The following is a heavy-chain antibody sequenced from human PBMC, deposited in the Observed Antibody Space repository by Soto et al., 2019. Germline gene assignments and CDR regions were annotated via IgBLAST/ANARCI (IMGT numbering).Heavy chain of an antibody. V-gene: IGHV1-2*02. CDR3: ARDRYTGRYAWFDP. CDR2: INPNTGDT. Sequence: QVQLVQSGAEVKKPGASVKVSCKASGYSFTAYHLYWVRQAPGQGLEWMGWINPNTGDTTYAQKFQGRVTMTRDTSISTVYMQVRRLTSADTAVYYCARDRYTGRYAWFDPWGQGTLVTVSS. CDR1: GYSFTAYH. J-gene: IGHJ5*02. D-gene: IGHD1-26*01.